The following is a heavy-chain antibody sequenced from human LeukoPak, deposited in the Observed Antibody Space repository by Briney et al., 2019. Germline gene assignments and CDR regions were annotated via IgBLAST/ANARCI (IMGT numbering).Heavy chain of an antibody. D-gene: IGHD1-14*01. J-gene: IGHJ3*02. V-gene: IGHV1-69*13. Sequence: ASVKVSCKASGGTFSSYAISWVRQAPGQGLEWMGGIIPIFGTANYAQKFQGRVTITADESTSTAYMELSSLRSEDTAVYYCARDEDITGGTEVAFDIWGQGTMATVSS. CDR1: GGTFSSYA. CDR3: ARDEDITGGTEVAFDI. CDR2: IIPIFGTA.